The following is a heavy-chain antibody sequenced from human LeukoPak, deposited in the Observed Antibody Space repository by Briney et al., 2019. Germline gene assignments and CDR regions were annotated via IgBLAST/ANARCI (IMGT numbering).Heavy chain of an antibody. V-gene: IGHV4-61*02. J-gene: IGHJ5*02. CDR2: IYTSAST. D-gene: IGHD2-2*01. CDR3: ARQSIGHCSSTSCYPGWFDP. Sequence: PSQTLSLTCTDPGGPISSGSYYRSCIRQPAPKGLEWIWRIYTSASTNYNPSLQSRVNISVDTSKNQFSLHLRSVTATHTALYYCARQSIGHCSSTSCYPGWFDPWGQGTLVTVSS. CDR1: GGPISSGSYY.